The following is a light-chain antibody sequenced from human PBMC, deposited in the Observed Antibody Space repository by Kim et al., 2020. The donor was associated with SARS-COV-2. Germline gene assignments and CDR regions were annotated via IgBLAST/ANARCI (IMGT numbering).Light chain of an antibody. CDR1: QDIGND. V-gene: IGKV1-17*01. CDR2: GAS. Sequence: DIQMTQSPSSLSASVGDRVTITCRASQDIGNDLGWYQQNPGRAPKRLIYGASNLQSGVPSRFSGSGSETEFTLTINILQPEDFAIYFCLQHRTYPITVGQGTRLEIK. CDR3: LQHRTYPIT. J-gene: IGKJ5*01.